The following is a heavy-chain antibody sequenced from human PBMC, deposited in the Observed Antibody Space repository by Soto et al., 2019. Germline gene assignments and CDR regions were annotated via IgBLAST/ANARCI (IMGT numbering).Heavy chain of an antibody. J-gene: IGHJ4*02. CDR2: IIPFFRAA. CDR1: GGPISNYA. CDR3: ARVVKKGSGYGYDS. D-gene: IGHD5-12*01. V-gene: IGHV1-69*01. Sequence: QVQLVQSGAEVKKPGSSVKVSCKASGGPISNYALSWVRQAPGQGLEWVGGIIPFFRAANYAQKFQGRVTIIADDSTRTGFIELHSLRSEDTAVYYCARVVKKGSGYGYDSWGQGTLVTVSS.